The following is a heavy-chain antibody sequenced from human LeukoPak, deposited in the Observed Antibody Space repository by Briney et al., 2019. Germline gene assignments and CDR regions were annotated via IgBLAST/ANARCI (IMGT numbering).Heavy chain of an antibody. D-gene: IGHD2-2*01. J-gene: IGHJ3*02. CDR3: ARVGCSSTSCPAAFDI. Sequence: PSETLSLTCTVSGGSISSYYWSWIRQPPGKGLEWIGYIYYSGSTNYNPSLKSRVTISVDTSKNQFSLKLSSVTAADTAVYYCARVGCSSTSCPAAFDIWGQGTMVTVSS. CDR1: GGSISSYY. V-gene: IGHV4-59*01. CDR2: IYYSGST.